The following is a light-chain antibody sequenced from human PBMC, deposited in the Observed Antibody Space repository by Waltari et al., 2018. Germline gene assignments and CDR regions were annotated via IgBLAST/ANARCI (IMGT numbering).Light chain of an antibody. V-gene: IGKV1-39*01. CDR1: QTIGSS. CDR3: QQSYTTPT. Sequence: DIQMTQSPSSLSASVGDSVTITCRASQTIGSSLNWYQHQPGKAPKVLIYGASSLQSGVPLRFSGSGSGTDFTLTISSLQPEDFATYYGQQSYTTPTFGQGTKVEIK. J-gene: IGKJ1*01. CDR2: GAS.